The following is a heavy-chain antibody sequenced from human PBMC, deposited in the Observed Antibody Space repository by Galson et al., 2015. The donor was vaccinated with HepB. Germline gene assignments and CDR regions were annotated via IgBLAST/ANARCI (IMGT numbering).Heavy chain of an antibody. Sequence: LSLTCTVSGGSISSSNYYWGWIRQPPGKGLEWIGSIYYSGRTYYNASLKSRVTISVDTSKKQFSLKLSSVTAADTAVYYCASYPSITIFGVAYYYGMDVWGQGTTVTVSS. CDR2: IYYSGRT. CDR3: ASYPSITIFGVAYYYGMDV. V-gene: IGHV4-39*07. J-gene: IGHJ6*02. CDR1: GGSISSSNYY. D-gene: IGHD3-3*01.